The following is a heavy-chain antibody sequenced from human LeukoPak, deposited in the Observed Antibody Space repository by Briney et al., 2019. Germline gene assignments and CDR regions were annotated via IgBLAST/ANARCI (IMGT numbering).Heavy chain of an antibody. CDR3: AKCSPLLVYFDY. J-gene: IGHJ4*02. D-gene: IGHD3-10*02. CDR1: GFTFSGSA. CDR2: IRSKANSYAT. Sequence: GGSLRLSCAASGFTFSGSAMHWVRQASGKGLEWVGRIRSKANSYATSYGASVKGRFTISRDDSKNTAYLQMNSLRAEDTAVYYCAKCSPLLVYFDYWGQGTLVTVSS. V-gene: IGHV3-73*01.